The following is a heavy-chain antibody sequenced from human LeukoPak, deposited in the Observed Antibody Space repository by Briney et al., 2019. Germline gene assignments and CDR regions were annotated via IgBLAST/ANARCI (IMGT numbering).Heavy chain of an antibody. CDR2: ISAYNGNT. Sequence: ASVKVSCKASGDTFTSYDINWVRQATGQGLEWMGWISAYNGNTNYAQKLQGRVIMTTDTSTSTAYMELRSLRSDDTAVYYCARVGAVADAFDIWGQGTMVTVSS. V-gene: IGHV1-18*01. D-gene: IGHD6-19*01. CDR1: GDTFTSYD. J-gene: IGHJ3*02. CDR3: ARVGAVADAFDI.